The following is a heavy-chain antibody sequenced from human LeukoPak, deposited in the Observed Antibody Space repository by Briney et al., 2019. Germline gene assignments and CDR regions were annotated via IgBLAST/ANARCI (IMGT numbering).Heavy chain of an antibody. J-gene: IGHJ4*02. CDR3: ARGGQLADY. V-gene: IGHV4-34*01. CDR1: GGSFSGYY. D-gene: IGHD6-13*01. Sequence: NPSETLSLTCAVYGGSFSGYYWSWIRQPPGKGLEWIGEINHSGSTNYNPSLKSRVTISVDTSKNQFSLKLSSVTAADTAVYYCARGGQLADYWGQGTLVTVSP. CDR2: INHSGST.